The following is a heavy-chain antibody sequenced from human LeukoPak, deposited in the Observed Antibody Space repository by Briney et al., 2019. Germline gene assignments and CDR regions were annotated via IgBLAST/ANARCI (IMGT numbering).Heavy chain of an antibody. CDR1: GFTFSSYA. V-gene: IGHV3-30-3*01. Sequence: GGSLRLSCAASGFTFSSYAMHWVRQAPGKGLEWVAVISYDGSNKYYADSVKGRFTISRDNSKNTLYLQMNSLRAEDTAVYYCARADSSGWYLFAYWGQGTLVTVSP. CDR2: ISYDGSNK. CDR3: ARADSSGWYLFAY. D-gene: IGHD6-19*01. J-gene: IGHJ4*02.